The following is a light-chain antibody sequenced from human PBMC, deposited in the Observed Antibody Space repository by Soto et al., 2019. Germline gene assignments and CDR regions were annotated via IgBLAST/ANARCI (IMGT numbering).Light chain of an antibody. V-gene: IGLV1-44*01. CDR3: SSYTTASISVV. J-gene: IGLJ3*02. Sequence: VLTQPPSASGTPGQRVTIACSGSSSNIGSTTVKWYQQLPGTAPKLLIYNNNQRPSGVPDRFSGSKSGTTASLTISGLQAEDEGDYYCSSYTTASISVVFGGGTKVTVL. CDR2: NNN. CDR1: SSNIGSTT.